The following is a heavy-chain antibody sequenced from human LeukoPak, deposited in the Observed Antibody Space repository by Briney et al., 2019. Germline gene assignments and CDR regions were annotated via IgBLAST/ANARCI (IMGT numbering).Heavy chain of an antibody. CDR1: GFTFSSYA. CDR3: AKALGDIVVVPAELNFDH. V-gene: IGHV3-23*01. D-gene: IGHD2-2*01. CDR2: ISGSGGST. J-gene: IGHJ4*02. Sequence: GGSLRLSCAASGFTFSSYAMSWVRQAPGKGLEWVSAISGSGGSTYYADSVKGRFTISRDNSKNTLYLQMNSLRAEDTAVYYCAKALGDIVVVPAELNFDHWGQGTLVTVSS.